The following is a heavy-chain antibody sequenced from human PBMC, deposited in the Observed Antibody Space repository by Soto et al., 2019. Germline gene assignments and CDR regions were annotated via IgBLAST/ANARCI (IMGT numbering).Heavy chain of an antibody. Sequence: QVQLVESGGGVVQPGRSLRLSCAASGFIFSSYGMHWVRQAPGKGLEWVAVISYDGSNKYYADTVKGRFTISRDNSKNTLYLQMNSLRAEDTAVYYCAKGSTAMNYFDYWGQGTLVTVSS. D-gene: IGHD5-18*01. CDR3: AKGSTAMNYFDY. J-gene: IGHJ4*02. V-gene: IGHV3-30*18. CDR1: GFIFSSYG. CDR2: ISYDGSNK.